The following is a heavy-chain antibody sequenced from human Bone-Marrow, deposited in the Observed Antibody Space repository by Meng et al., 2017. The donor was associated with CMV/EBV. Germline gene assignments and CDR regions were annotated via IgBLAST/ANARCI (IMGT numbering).Heavy chain of an antibody. CDR2: INHSGST. CDR1: GGSFSGYY. Sequence: SETLSLTCAVQGGSFSGYYWSWIRQPPGKGLEWIGEINHSGSTNYNPSLKSRFTISVDTSKNQFSLKLSSVTAADTAVYYCARGLSFYGMDVWGQGTTVTVSS. V-gene: IGHV4-34*01. J-gene: IGHJ6*02. CDR3: ARGLSFYGMDV.